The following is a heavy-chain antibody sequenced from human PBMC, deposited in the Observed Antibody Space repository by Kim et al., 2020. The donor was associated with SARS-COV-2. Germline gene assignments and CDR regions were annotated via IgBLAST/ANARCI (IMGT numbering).Heavy chain of an antibody. J-gene: IGHJ6*01. CDR2: IYRGGSST. Sequence: GGSLRLSCAASGFTFSSYAMSWVRQAPGKGLEWVSVIYRGGSSTYYADSVKGRFTISRDNSKNTLYLQMNSLRAEDTAVYYCAKGLGYCSSTSCRGPYY. V-gene: IGHV3-23*03. CDR3: AKGLGYCSSTSCRGPYY. D-gene: IGHD2-2*01. CDR1: GFTFSSYA.